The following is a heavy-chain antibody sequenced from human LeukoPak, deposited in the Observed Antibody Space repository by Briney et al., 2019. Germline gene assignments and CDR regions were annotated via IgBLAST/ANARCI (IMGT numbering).Heavy chain of an antibody. CDR2: IGVSGGST. Sequence: GGSLRLSCAASGFTFSIYAMGWVRQPPGKGLEWVSGIGVSGGSTYYADSVKGRFTISRDNSKNTLYLQMNSLRAEDTAGYYCAKDRAIGSATSAFDIWGPGTMVTVSP. J-gene: IGHJ3*02. CDR1: GFTFSIYA. CDR3: AKDRAIGSATSAFDI. V-gene: IGHV3-23*01. D-gene: IGHD2-15*01.